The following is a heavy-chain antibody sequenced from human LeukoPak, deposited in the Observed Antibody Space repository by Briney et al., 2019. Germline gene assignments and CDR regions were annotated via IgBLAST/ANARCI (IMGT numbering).Heavy chain of an antibody. V-gene: IGHV3-7*01. J-gene: IGHJ6*02. CDR1: GFTFSNYW. Sequence: GGSLRLSCAASGFTFSNYWMSWVRQAPGKGLEWVANIKQDGSEKYYVDSVKGRFTISRDNAKNSLYLQMNSLRAEDTAVYYCARGNIAAAGTNYYYYYGMDVWGQGTTVTVSS. D-gene: IGHD6-13*01. CDR3: ARGNIAAAGTNYYYYYGMDV. CDR2: IKQDGSEK.